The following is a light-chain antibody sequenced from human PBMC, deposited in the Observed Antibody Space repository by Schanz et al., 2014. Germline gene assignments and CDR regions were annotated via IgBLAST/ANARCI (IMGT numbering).Light chain of an antibody. Sequence: QSALTQPASVSGSPGQSITISCTGTSSDVGSYNTVSWYQQLPGKAPKLMIYEGSKRPSGVSNRFSGSKSGNTASLTISGLQAEDEADYYCCSYAGTSTTVPFGGGTKLTVL. CDR1: SSDVGSYNT. V-gene: IGLV2-23*01. CDR2: EGS. CDR3: CSYAGTSTTVP. J-gene: IGLJ2*01.